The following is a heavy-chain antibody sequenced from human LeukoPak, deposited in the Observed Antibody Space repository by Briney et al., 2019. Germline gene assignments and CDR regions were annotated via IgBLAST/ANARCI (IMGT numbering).Heavy chain of an antibody. D-gene: IGHD3-9*01. J-gene: IGHJ4*02. CDR1: GYSFTSCW. V-gene: IGHV5-51*01. CDR2: IYPGDSDT. CDR3: ARQNDILTGYSDY. Sequence: GESLKISCKGSGYSFTSCWIGWVGQMPGKGLEWMGIIYPGDSDTRYSPSFQGQVTISADKSISTAYLQWSSLKASDTAMYYCARQNDILTGYSDYWGQGTLVTVSS.